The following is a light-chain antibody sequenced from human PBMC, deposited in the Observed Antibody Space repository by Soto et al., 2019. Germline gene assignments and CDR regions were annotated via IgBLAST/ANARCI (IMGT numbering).Light chain of an antibody. V-gene: IGKV1-27*01. Sequence: DIQMTQSPSSLSASVGDRVTITCRASQGMSNYLAWYQQKPGKVPKLLIYAASTLHSGVPSRFSGNRSATDFTLTISSLQHEDVATYYCQDYNSAPFTFGPGTKVDIK. CDR2: AAS. CDR1: QGMSNY. J-gene: IGKJ3*01. CDR3: QDYNSAPFT.